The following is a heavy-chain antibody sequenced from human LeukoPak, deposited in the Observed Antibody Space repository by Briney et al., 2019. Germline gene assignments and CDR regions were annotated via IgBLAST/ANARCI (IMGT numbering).Heavy chain of an antibody. D-gene: IGHD6-6*01. CDR2: IIPIFGTA. CDR1: RGTFSSYA. V-gene: IGHV1-69*05. Sequence: SVKISCKASRGTFSSYAISWVRQAPGQGLEWMGRIIPIFGTANYAQKFQGRVTITTDESTSTAYMELSSLRSEDTAVYYCARENHYSSSSAEKDYWGQGTLVTVFS. J-gene: IGHJ4*02. CDR3: ARENHYSSSSAEKDY.